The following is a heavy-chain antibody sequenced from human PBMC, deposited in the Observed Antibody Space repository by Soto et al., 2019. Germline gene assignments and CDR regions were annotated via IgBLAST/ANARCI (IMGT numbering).Heavy chain of an antibody. V-gene: IGHV3-21*01. Sequence: GGSLRLSCAASGFTFSSYSMNWVRQAPGKGLEWVSSISSSSSYIYYADSVKGRFTISRDNAKNSLYLQMNSLRAEDTAVYYCARDPTLRAEAGIFRAPFDYWGQGTIVTVSS. CDR2: ISSSSSYI. CDR3: ARDPTLRAEAGIFRAPFDY. J-gene: IGHJ4*02. D-gene: IGHD6-13*01. CDR1: GFTFSSYS.